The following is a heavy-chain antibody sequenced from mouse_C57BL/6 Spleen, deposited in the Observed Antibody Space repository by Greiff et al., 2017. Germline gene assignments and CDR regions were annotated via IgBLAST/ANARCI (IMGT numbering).Heavy chain of an antibody. J-gene: IGHJ3*01. V-gene: IGHV14-2*01. CDR3: ASSPDGYPFAY. CDR2: IDPEGGET. Sequence: EVMLMESGAELVKPGASVKLSCTASGFNIKDYYMHWVKQRTEQGLEWIGRIDPEGGETKYAPKFPGKATRTADTSSNTAYLQLSSLTSEDTAVYYCASSPDGYPFAYWGQGTLVTVSA. D-gene: IGHD2-3*01. CDR1: GFNIKDYY.